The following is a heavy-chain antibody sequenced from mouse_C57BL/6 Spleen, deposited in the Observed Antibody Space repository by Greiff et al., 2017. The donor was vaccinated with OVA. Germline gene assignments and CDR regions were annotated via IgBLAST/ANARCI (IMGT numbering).Heavy chain of an antibody. Sequence: QVQLKESGAELVRPGTSVKVSCKASGYAFTNYLIEWVKQRPGQGLEWIGAINPGSGGTNYNEKFKGKATLTADKSSSTAYMQLSSLTSEDSAVYFCARRTTVVANAMDYWGQGTSVTVSS. D-gene: IGHD1-1*01. CDR1: GYAFTNYL. CDR2: INPGSGGT. V-gene: IGHV1-54*01. J-gene: IGHJ4*01. CDR3: ARRTTVVANAMDY.